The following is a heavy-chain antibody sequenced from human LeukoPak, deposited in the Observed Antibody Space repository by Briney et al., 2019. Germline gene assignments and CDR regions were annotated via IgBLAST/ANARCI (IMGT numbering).Heavy chain of an antibody. CDR1: GFTFSSYA. CDR2: ISGSGGST. V-gene: IGHV3-23*01. J-gene: IGHJ5*02. D-gene: IGHD2-2*03. CDR3: AKVVGYCSSTSCAGSWFDP. Sequence: GGSLRLSCAASGFTFSSYAMSWVRQAPGKGLEWVSAISGSGGSTYYADSVKGRFTISRDNSKNTLYLQMNSLRAEDTAVYYCAKVVGYCSSTSCAGSWFDPWGQGTLVTVSS.